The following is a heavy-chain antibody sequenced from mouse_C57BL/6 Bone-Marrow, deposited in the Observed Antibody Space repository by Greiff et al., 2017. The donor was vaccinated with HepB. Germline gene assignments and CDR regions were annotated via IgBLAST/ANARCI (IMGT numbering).Heavy chain of an antibody. CDR3: ARVSTGTWYFDY. J-gene: IGHJ2*01. CDR2: ISSGGSYT. CDR1: GFTFSSYG. Sequence: EVHLVESGGDLVKPGGSLKLSCAASGFTFSSYGMSWVRQTPDKRLEWVATISSGGSYTYYPDSVKGRFTISRDNAKNTLYLQMSSLKSEDTAMYYCARVSTGTWYFDYWGQGTTLTVSS. D-gene: IGHD4-1*02. V-gene: IGHV5-6*01.